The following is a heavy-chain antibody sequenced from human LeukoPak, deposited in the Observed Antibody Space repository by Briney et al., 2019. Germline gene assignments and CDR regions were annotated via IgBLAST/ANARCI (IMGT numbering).Heavy chain of an antibody. CDR1: GGSFSGYY. CDR2: INHSGST. D-gene: IGHD3-22*01. Sequence: SETLSLTCAVYGGSFSGYYWSWIRQPPGKGLEWIGEINHSGSTNYNPSLKSRVTISVDTSKYQFSLKLSSVTAADTAVYYCARVPYHYDSSGYYAGAFDIWGQGTMVTVSS. V-gene: IGHV4-34*01. CDR3: ARVPYHYDSSGYYAGAFDI. J-gene: IGHJ3*02.